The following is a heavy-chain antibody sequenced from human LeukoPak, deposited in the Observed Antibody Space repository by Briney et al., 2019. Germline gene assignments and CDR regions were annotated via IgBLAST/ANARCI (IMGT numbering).Heavy chain of an antibody. CDR2: IYHSGST. Sequence: SETLSLTCAVSGYSISSGYYWGWIRQPPGKGLEWIGSIYHSGSTYYNPSLKSRVTISVDTSKNQFSLKRSSVTAADTAVYYCARDLIAVAAFDYWGQGTLVTVSS. CDR1: GYSISSGYY. V-gene: IGHV4-38-2*02. J-gene: IGHJ4*02. D-gene: IGHD6-19*01. CDR3: ARDLIAVAAFDY.